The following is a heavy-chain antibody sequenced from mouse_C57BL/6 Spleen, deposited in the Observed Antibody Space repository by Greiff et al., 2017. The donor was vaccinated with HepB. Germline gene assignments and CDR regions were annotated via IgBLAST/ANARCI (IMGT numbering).Heavy chain of an antibody. Sequence: EVQLQQSGPELVKPGASVKISCKASGYTFTDYYMNWVKQSHGKSLEWIGDINPNNGGTSYNQKFKGKATLTVDKSSSTAYMELRSLTSEDSAVYYCARYGYDGFDYWGQGTTLTVSS. J-gene: IGHJ2*01. CDR2: INPNNGGT. CDR3: ARYGYDGFDY. V-gene: IGHV1-26*01. D-gene: IGHD2-2*01. CDR1: GYTFTDYY.